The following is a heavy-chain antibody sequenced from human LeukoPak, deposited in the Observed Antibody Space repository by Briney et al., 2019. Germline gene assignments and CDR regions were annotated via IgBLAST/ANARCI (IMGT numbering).Heavy chain of an antibody. CDR1: GFTFSRFE. Sequence: GGSLRLSCVASGFTFSRFEMNWVRQAPGKGLEWISHISTGTYIAYADSVKGRFTISRDNAKNSLYLQMNSLRAEDTAVYYCAELGITMIGGVWGKGTTVTISS. J-gene: IGHJ6*04. V-gene: IGHV3-48*03. CDR2: ISTGTYI. CDR3: AELGITMIGGV. D-gene: IGHD3-10*02.